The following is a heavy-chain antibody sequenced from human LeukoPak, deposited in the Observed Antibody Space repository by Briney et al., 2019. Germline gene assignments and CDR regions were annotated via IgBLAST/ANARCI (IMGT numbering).Heavy chain of an antibody. Sequence: ASVKVSCKASGGTFSSYAISWVRQAPGQGPEWMGGIIPIFGTANYAQKCQGRVTMTADESTSTAYMELSSLRSEDTAVYYCARSSLGYCSGGSCYNLWPFAYWGQGTLVTVYS. J-gene: IGHJ4*02. D-gene: IGHD2-15*01. CDR1: GGTFSSYA. CDR3: ARSSLGYCSGGSCYNLWPFAY. V-gene: IGHV1-69*13. CDR2: IIPIFGTA.